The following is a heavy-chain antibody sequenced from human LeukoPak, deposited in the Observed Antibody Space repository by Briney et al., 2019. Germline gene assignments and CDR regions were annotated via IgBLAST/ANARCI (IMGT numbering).Heavy chain of an antibody. Sequence: SETLSLTCTVSGGSVNNYHWSWIRQSPGKGLQWIGHIYYSGSTNYNPSLRSRVAISVDMSKNLFSLKLSPVSVADTAVYYCARGPTAVTADAFDIWGQGTMVTVSS. CDR1: GGSVNNYH. J-gene: IGHJ3*02. D-gene: IGHD4-17*01. CDR2: IYYSGST. V-gene: IGHV4-59*02. CDR3: ARGPTAVTADAFDI.